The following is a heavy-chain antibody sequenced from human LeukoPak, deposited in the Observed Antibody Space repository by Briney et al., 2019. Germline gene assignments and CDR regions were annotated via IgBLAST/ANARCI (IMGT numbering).Heavy chain of an antibody. Sequence: GGSLRLSCAASGFTFSSYWMSWVRQAPGKGLEWVANIKQDGSEKYYVDSVKGRFTISRDNAKNSLYLQMNSLRAEDTAVYYCAREGDFGSGSPYYFDYWGQGTLVTVSS. CDR2: IKQDGSEK. J-gene: IGHJ4*02. CDR3: AREGDFGSGSPYYFDY. V-gene: IGHV3-7*01. D-gene: IGHD3-3*01. CDR1: GFTFSSYW.